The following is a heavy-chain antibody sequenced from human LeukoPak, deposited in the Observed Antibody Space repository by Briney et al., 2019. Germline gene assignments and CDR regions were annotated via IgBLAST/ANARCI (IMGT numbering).Heavy chain of an antibody. V-gene: IGHV3-53*01. CDR1: GFIVSSNY. D-gene: IGHD6-19*01. Sequence: GGSLRLSCAASGFIVSSNYMSWVRQAPGKGLEWVSVIYSGGSTYYADSVKGRFTIFRDISKNTLYLQMNSLRAEDTAVYYCASLVGGSGWTGYYFDYWGQGTLVTVSS. J-gene: IGHJ4*02. CDR2: IYSGGST. CDR3: ASLVGGSGWTGYYFDY.